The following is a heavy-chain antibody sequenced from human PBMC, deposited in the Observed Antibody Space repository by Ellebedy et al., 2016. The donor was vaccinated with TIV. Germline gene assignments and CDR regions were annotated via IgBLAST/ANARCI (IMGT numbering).Heavy chain of an antibody. CDR3: ARDMSDHWFYY. Sequence: SETLSLTXTVSGGSISSSSYYWGWIRQPPGKGLEWIGYIYYSGSTNYNPSLKSRVTISVDTSKNQFSLKLTSVTTADTAVYYCARDMSDHWFYYWGQGTPVTVSS. D-gene: IGHD1-1*01. CDR1: GGSISSSSYY. CDR2: IYYSGST. V-gene: IGHV4-61*01. J-gene: IGHJ4*02.